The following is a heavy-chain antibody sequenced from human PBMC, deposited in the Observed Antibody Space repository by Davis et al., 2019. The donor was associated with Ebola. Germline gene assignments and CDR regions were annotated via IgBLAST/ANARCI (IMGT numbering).Heavy chain of an antibody. CDR3: ARDKYGDYVVYSG. V-gene: IGHV1-69*06. Sequence: AASVQVSCKASGGTFSSYAISWVRQAPGQGLEWMGGIIPIFGTANYAQKFQGRVTITADKSTSTAYMELSSLRSEDTAVYYCARDKYGDYVVYSGWGQGTLVTVSS. CDR1: GGTFSSYA. J-gene: IGHJ4*02. D-gene: IGHD4-17*01. CDR2: IIPIFGTA.